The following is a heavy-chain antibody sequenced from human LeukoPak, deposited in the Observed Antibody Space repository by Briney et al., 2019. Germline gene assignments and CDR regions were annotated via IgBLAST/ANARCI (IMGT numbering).Heavy chain of an antibody. J-gene: IGHJ4*02. CDR1: GFTFSSYA. CDR3: ARVGYSSPNLGYFDY. D-gene: IGHD2-2*01. V-gene: IGHV3-64*01. Sequence: GGSLRLSCAASGFTFSSYAMHWVRQAPGKGLEYVSAISSNGGSTYYANSVKGRFTISRDNSKNTLYLQMGSLRAEDMAVYYCARVGYSSPNLGYFDYWGQGTLVTVSS. CDR2: ISSNGGST.